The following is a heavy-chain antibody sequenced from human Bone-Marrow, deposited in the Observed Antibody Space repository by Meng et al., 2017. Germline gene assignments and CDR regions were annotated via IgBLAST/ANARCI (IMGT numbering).Heavy chain of an antibody. CDR1: GYTFTSYV. J-gene: IGHJ4*02. D-gene: IGHD5-12*01. CDR2: INAGNGNT. V-gene: IGHV1-3*01. Sequence: ASVKVSCKASGYTFTSYVMHWVRQAPGQRLEWMGWINAGNGNTKYSQKFQGRVTITRDTSASTAYMELSSLRSEDTAVYYCARDRGYSGYDSRGPTDYWGQGTLVTVSS. CDR3: ARDRGYSGYDSRGPTDY.